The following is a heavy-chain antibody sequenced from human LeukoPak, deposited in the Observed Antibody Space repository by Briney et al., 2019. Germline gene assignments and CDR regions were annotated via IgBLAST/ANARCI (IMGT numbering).Heavy chain of an antibody. J-gene: IGHJ6*02. CDR1: GGSISTYY. V-gene: IGHV4-59*01. D-gene: IGHD3-3*01. Sequence: SETLSATCTVSGGSISTYYWCWVRQSPGKGLEWIGYISYSVSTNYNPSLMSRVTISVDRPKNQFSPKLSSVTAADTAVYYCVRGGRVVKSLFGMDVWGQGTTVTVSS. CDR2: ISYSVST. CDR3: VRGGRVVKSLFGMDV.